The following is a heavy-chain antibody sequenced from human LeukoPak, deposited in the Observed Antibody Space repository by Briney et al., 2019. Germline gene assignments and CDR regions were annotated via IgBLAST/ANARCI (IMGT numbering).Heavy chain of an antibody. CDR3: ARVPDVVAQAFDS. CDR2: IVTIFGTT. D-gene: IGHD5-12*01. V-gene: IGHV1-69*01. Sequence: ASVKVSCKPSGGTVSSYGISWVRQAPGQGREGMGGIVTIFGTTNYAQKFQGRVSITADESTSTAYMDLSSLRSEDTAVYYCARVPDVVAQAFDSWGQGTLVTVSS. J-gene: IGHJ4*02. CDR1: GGTVSSYG.